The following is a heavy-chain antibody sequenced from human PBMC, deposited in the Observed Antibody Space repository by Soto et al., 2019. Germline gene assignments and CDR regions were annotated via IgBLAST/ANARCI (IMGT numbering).Heavy chain of an antibody. CDR3: ARAIIRRRADFDY. CDR1: GFTFSSYS. Sequence: EVQLVESGGGLVQPGGSLRLSCAASGFTFSSYSMNWVRQAPGKGLEWVSYISSSSSNIYYAGSVKGPFTISRHNAKNSLYLQINSLRAEDTAVYYCARAIIRRRADFDYWGQGTLVTVSS. CDR2: ISSSSSNI. J-gene: IGHJ4*02. V-gene: IGHV3-48*01. D-gene: IGHD3-3*02.